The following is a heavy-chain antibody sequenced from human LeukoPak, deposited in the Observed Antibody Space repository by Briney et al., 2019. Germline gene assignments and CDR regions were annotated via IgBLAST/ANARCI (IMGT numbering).Heavy chain of an antibody. J-gene: IGHJ6*02. CDR3: ARGFLLAVPYYYYGMDV. V-gene: IGHV4-34*01. CDR2: INHSGST. D-gene: IGHD2-15*01. Sequence: SETLPLTCAAYGGSFSGYYWSWIRQPPGKGLEWIGEINHSGSTNYNPSLKSRVTISVDTSKNQFSLKLSSVTAADTAVYYCARGFLLAVPYYYYGMDVWGQGTTVAVSS. CDR1: GGSFSGYY.